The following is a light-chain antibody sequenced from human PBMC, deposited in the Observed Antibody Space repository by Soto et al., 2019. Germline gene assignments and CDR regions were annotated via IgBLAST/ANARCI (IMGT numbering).Light chain of an antibody. CDR1: QSISSW. V-gene: IGKV1-5*01. J-gene: IGKJ1*01. CDR3: QQYNSYSRT. Sequence: DIQMTQSPSTLSASVGDRVTITCRASQSISSWLAWYQQKPGKAPKLLIYDASNLESGVPSRFSGGGSGTEFSLTISSLQPDDFATYYCQQYNSYSRTFGQGTKV. CDR2: DAS.